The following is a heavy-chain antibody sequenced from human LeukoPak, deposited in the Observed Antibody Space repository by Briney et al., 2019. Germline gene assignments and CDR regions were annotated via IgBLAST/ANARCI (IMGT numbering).Heavy chain of an antibody. J-gene: IGHJ3*02. CDR1: GFTFSSYW. CDR2: IKKDGSAK. V-gene: IGHV3-7*04. Sequence: PGGSLRLSCAASGFTFSSYWMTWVPQAPGKGLEWVAIIKKDGSAKYYVDSVRGRFTISRDNAENSLYLQLNSLRAEDTAVYYCARGSGWAFDIWGQGTMVTVSS. CDR3: ARGSGWAFDI. D-gene: IGHD6-19*01.